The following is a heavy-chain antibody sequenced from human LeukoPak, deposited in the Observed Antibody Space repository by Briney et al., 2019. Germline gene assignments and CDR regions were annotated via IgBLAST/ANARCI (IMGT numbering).Heavy chain of an antibody. D-gene: IGHD4-17*01. Sequence: GSLRLSWSGSWITFQSYNINLVRQAPGKGLEWVSSISSSSSYIYYADSVKGRFTISRDNAKNSLYLQMNSLRAEDTAVYYCATVTPFDYWGQGTLVTVSS. CDR1: WITFQSYN. J-gene: IGHJ4*02. V-gene: IGHV3-21*01. CDR3: ATVTPFDY. CDR2: ISSSSSYI.